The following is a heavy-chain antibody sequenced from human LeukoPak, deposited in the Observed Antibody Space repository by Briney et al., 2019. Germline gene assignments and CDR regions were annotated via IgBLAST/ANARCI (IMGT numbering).Heavy chain of an antibody. D-gene: IGHD6-13*01. Sequence: GASVKVSCKASGYTFTSYYMHWVRQAPGQGLEWMGWINPNSGGTNYAQKFQGRVTMTRDTSISTAYMELSRLRSDDTAVYYCARAEGIAAAGTTRFDPWGQGTLVTVSS. CDR2: INPNSGGT. CDR3: ARAEGIAAAGTTRFDP. J-gene: IGHJ5*02. CDR1: GYTFTSYY. V-gene: IGHV1-2*02.